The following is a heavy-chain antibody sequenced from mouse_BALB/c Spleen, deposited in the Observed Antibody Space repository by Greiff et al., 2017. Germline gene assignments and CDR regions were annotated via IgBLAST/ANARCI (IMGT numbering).Heavy chain of an antibody. CDR3: TRRTYDYFDY. J-gene: IGHJ2*01. V-gene: IGHV1-69*02. Sequence: QVQLQQPGAELVRPGASVKLSCKASGYTFTSYWINWVKQRPGQGLEWIGNIYPSDSYTNYNQKFKDKATLTVDKSSSTAYMQLSSPTSEDSAVYYCTRRTYDYFDYWGQGTTLTVSS. D-gene: IGHD2-14*01. CDR1: GYTFTSYW. CDR2: IYPSDSYT.